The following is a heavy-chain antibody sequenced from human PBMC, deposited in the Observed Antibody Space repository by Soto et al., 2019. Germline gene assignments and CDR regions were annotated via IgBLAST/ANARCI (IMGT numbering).Heavy chain of an antibody. CDR1: GFTFSSYT. D-gene: IGHD6-19*01. Sequence: EVQLVESGGGLVKPGGSLRLSCAASGFTFSSYTMNWVRQAPGKGLEWVSSISSSSSYIYYADSVKGRVTISRDNAKKSLYLQMNSLRAEDTAVYYCARGYSSGDYWGQGTLVTVSS. V-gene: IGHV3-21*01. CDR2: ISSSSSYI. J-gene: IGHJ4*02. CDR3: ARGYSSGDY.